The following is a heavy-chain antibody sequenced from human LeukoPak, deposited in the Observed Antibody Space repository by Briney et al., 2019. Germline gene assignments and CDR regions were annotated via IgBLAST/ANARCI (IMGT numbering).Heavy chain of an antibody. V-gene: IGHV4-59*01. CDR1: GGSISGYY. CDR3: ARLDTIFGVAKGFDY. J-gene: IGHJ4*02. Sequence: SETLSLTCTVSGGSISGYYWSWIRQPPRKGLEYIGYIYYSGSTNYSPSLKSRVTISVDTSKHQFSLKLSSVTAADTAVYYCARLDTIFGVAKGFDYWGQGTLVTVSS. D-gene: IGHD3-3*01. CDR2: IYYSGST.